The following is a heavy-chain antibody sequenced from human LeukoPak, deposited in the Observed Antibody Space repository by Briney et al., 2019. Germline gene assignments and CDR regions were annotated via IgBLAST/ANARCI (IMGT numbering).Heavy chain of an antibody. CDR3: AKDRGDYFDY. CDR2: IRYDGSNK. CDR1: GSTFSSYG. V-gene: IGHV3-30*02. Sequence: GGSLRLSCAASGSTFSSYGMHWVRQAPGKGLEWVAFIRYDGSNKYYADSVKGRFTISRDNSKNTLYLQMNSLRAEDTAVYYCAKDRGDYFDYWGQGALVTVSS. J-gene: IGHJ4*02.